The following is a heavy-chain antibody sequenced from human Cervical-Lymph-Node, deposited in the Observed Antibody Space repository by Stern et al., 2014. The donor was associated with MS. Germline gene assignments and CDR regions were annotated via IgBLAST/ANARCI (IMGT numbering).Heavy chain of an antibody. CDR1: GFTFSTYA. J-gene: IGHJ6*02. D-gene: IGHD2-2*01. Sequence: EVQLFDSGGGLVQPGGSLRLSCAASGFTFSTYAFSWVRQAPGKGLEWVSSISDSGVYTYYADSVKGRFTISRDNSKSMLYLEMQSLRAEDTAVYHCAKDLGRGVVVVPLYGLDVWGQGTTVTVYS. CDR2: ISDSGVYT. V-gene: IGHV3-23*01. CDR3: AKDLGRGVVVVPLYGLDV.